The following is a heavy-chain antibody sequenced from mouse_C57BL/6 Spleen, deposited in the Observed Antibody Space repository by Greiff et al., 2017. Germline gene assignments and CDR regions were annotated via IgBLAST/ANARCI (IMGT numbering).Heavy chain of an antibody. CDR2: ISNKANNHAT. J-gene: IGHJ1*03. CDR1: GFTFSDAW. Sequence: EVKVEESGGGLVQPGGSMKLSCAASGFTFSDAWMDWVRQSPEKGLEWVAEISNKANNHATYYAVSVKGRFTISRDDSKSGVYLQMNSLRAEDAGIYYGTRNYYGSSYGYFDVWGTGTTVTVSS. CDR3: TRNYYGSSYGYFDV. V-gene: IGHV6-6*01. D-gene: IGHD1-1*01.